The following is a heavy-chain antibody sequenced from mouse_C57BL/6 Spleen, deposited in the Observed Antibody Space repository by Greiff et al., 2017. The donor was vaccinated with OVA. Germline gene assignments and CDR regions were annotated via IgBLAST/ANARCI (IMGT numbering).Heavy chain of an antibody. V-gene: IGHV1-82*01. CDR1: GYAFSSSW. CDR3: AKGNYYGSTPFAY. D-gene: IGHD1-1*01. Sequence: QVQLKESGPELVKPGASVKISCKASGYAFSSSWMNWVKQRPGQGLEWIGRIYPGDGDTNYNGKFKGKATLTADKASSTAYMQLSSLTSEDSAVYFCAKGNYYGSTPFAYWGQGTLVTVSA. J-gene: IGHJ3*01. CDR2: IYPGDGDT.